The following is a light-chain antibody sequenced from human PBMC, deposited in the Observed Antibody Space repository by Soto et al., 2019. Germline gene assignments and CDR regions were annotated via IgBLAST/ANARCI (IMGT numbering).Light chain of an antibody. CDR1: QSVLDNSTNKIY. J-gene: IGKJ2*01. CDR2: WAS. CDR3: HQYYSTSQT. V-gene: IGKV4-1*01. Sequence: VLTQSQNSPAVSLGERATVNCKSSQSVLDNSTNKIYLAWYQKKLGHPPKLLVHWASTRESGVPERFSGGGSGTDFTLTISSLPAEDVAVYYCHQYYSTSQTVGQGTKVDIK.